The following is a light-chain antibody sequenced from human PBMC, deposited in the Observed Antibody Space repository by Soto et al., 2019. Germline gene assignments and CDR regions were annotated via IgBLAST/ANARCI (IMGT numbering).Light chain of an antibody. CDR3: SSYTSSSPKV. Sequence: QSSLTQPASVSGSPGQSITISCTGTSSDVGGYNYVSWYQQHPGKAPKLMIYEVSNRPSGVSNRFSGSKSGNTASLTISGLPAEDEADYYCSSYTSSSPKVFGGGNKLTFL. J-gene: IGLJ2*01. CDR1: SSDVGGYNY. CDR2: EVS. V-gene: IGLV2-14*01.